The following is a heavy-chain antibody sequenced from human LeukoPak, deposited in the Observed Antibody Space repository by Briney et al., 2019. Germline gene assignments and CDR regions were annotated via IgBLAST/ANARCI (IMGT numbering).Heavy chain of an antibody. D-gene: IGHD3-16*01. J-gene: IGHJ3*02. CDR2: INSDGSST. Sequence: GGSLRLSCAASGFTFSSYWLHWVRQAPGKGLVWVSRINSDGSSTTYADSVKGRPTISRDNAKNTLYLQMNSLRAEDTAVYYCARDMRGIGAFDIWGQGTMVTVSS. V-gene: IGHV3-74*01. CDR1: GFTFSSYW. CDR3: ARDMRGIGAFDI.